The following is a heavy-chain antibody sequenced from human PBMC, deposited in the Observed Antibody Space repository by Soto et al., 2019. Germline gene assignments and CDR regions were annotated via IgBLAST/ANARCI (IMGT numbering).Heavy chain of an antibody. V-gene: IGHV3-23*01. Sequence: GGSLRLSCAASGFTFSSHAMSWVRQAPGKGLQWVSAISGNAATTYYTDSVKGRFTISRDNSKNTLYPQMNSLRVEDTAVYYCAKSISGWYQFDYWGQGTLVTVSS. D-gene: IGHD6-19*01. CDR3: AKSISGWYQFDY. CDR2: ISGNAATT. CDR1: GFTFSSHA. J-gene: IGHJ4*02.